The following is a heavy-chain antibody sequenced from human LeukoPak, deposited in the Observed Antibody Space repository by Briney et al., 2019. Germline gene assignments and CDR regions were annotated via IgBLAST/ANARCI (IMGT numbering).Heavy chain of an antibody. D-gene: IGHD3-22*01. CDR3: AKAAAVVVITGDYFDY. CDR2: IKQDGSEK. J-gene: IGHJ4*02. Sequence: GGSLRLSCAASGFTFSSYWMSWVRQAPGKGLEWVANIKQDGSEKYYVDSVKGRFTISRDNAKNSLYLQMNSLRAEDTAVYYCAKAAAVVVITGDYFDYWGQGTLVTVSS. CDR1: GFTFSSYW. V-gene: IGHV3-7*03.